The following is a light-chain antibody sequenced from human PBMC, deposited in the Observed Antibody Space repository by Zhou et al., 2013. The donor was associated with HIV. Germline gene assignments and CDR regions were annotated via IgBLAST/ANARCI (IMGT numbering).Light chain of an antibody. CDR1: ENIDTY. J-gene: IGKJ2*01. Sequence: DIQMTQSPSSLSASVGDTVTITCRASENIDTYLHWYQQKPGKAPKLLIYGASSLQSGVPSRFSGSGSGADFTLTINSLQPEDFATYFCQQSYSVPPTFGQGTKLEI. CDR3: QQSYSVPPT. CDR2: GAS. V-gene: IGKV1-39*01.